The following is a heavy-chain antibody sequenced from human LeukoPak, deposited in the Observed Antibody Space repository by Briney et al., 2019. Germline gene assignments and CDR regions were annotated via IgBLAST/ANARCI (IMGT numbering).Heavy chain of an antibody. J-gene: IGHJ1*01. D-gene: IGHD6-19*01. Sequence: PSETLSLTCAVYGGSFSGYYWSWIRQPPGKGLEWIGEINHSGSTNYNPSLKSRVTISVDTSKNQFSLKLSSATAADTAVYYCARLRQWLVPGYFQHWGQGTLVTVSS. V-gene: IGHV4-34*01. CDR2: INHSGST. CDR3: ARLRQWLVPGYFQH. CDR1: GGSFSGYY.